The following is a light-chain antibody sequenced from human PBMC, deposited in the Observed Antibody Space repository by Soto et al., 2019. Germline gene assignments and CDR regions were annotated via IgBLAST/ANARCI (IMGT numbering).Light chain of an antibody. CDR1: QGISSY. CDR3: QQYYSYPRTT. Sequence: AIRMTQSPSSFSASTGDKVTITCRASQGISSYLAWYQQKPGKAPMLLIYAASTLQSGVPSRFSGSGSGTDFTLTISCLQSEDFATYYCQQYYSYPRTTFGPGTKVDIK. J-gene: IGKJ3*01. CDR2: AAS. V-gene: IGKV1-8*01.